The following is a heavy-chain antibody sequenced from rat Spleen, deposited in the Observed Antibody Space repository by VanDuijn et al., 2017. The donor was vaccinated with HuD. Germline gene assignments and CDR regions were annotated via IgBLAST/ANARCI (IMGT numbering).Heavy chain of an antibody. CDR2: ISNDGVNT. J-gene: IGHJ2*01. CDR3: ARHGLGAWYFDY. Sequence: EVQLVETGGGLVQPGKSLKLSCVASGFTFSSYWMYWVRQAPGKGLEWVSSISNDGVNTYYPDSVKGRFTISRDNAKSTLYLQMDSLRSEDTATYYCARHGLGAWYFDYWGQGVMVTVSS. CDR1: GFTFSSYW. D-gene: IGHD5-1*01. V-gene: IGHV5-58*01.